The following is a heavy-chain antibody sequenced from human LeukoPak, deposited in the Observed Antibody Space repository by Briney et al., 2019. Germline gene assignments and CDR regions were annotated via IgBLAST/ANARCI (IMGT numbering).Heavy chain of an antibody. CDR1: GFTFSSFS. J-gene: IGHJ4*02. V-gene: IGHV3-23*01. D-gene: IGHD3-10*02. Sequence: GGSLRLSCAGSGFTFSSFSMSWVRHVPGKGLEWVSTISAGGTTYYADSVKGRVTISRDNSKNTLFLQMNSLRAEDTAIYYCAKRPAVVRGVIPYVDYWGQGTLVTVSS. CDR2: ISAGGTT. CDR3: AKRPAVVRGVIPYVDY.